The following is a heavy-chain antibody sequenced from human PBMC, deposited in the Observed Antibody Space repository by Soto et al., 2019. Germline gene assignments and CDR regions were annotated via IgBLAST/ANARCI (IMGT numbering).Heavy chain of an antibody. CDR2: INPNSGGT. Sequence: GASVKVSCKASGYTFTGYYMHWVRQAPGQGLEWMGWINPNSGGTNYAQKFQGWVTMTRDTSISTAYMELSRLRSDDTAVYYCARERSTSADTTGYGMDVWGQGTTVTVS. D-gene: IGHD2-2*01. V-gene: IGHV1-2*04. CDR3: ARERSTSADTTGYGMDV. CDR1: GYTFTGYY. J-gene: IGHJ6*02.